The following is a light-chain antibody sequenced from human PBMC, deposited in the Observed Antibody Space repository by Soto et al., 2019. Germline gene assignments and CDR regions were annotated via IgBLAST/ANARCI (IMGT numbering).Light chain of an antibody. CDR1: QDMKNY. CDR3: KQSYHVPF. V-gene: IGKV1-33*01. J-gene: IGKJ4*01. CDR2: DAS. Sequence: DIQMTQSPSSLSASVGDRVTITCRASQDMKNYLNWYQHKPGKAPKLLIYDASFLETGVPPRFSGSGSGTDFTFTIPSLQPEDIATYYWKQSYHVPFFGGGTKVEIK.